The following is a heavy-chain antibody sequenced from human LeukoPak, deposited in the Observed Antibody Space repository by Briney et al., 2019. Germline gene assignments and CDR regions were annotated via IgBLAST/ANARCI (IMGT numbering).Heavy chain of an antibody. J-gene: IGHJ4*02. V-gene: IGHV4-39*01. CDR1: GGSISSSDYY. CDR3: XRXXXXHRFDX. CDR2: IYYNGNT. Sequence: SETLSLTCTVSGGSISSSDYYWGWIRQPPGERLEWIGTIYYNGNTYYNPSLQSRVTISVDTSKNQFSLKLTSVTAPDTAVYYXXRXXXXHRFDXXXQXILVTVSS.